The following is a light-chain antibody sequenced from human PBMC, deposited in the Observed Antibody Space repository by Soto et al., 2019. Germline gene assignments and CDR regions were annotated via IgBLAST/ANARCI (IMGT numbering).Light chain of an antibody. CDR3: SSYTSSSTLGV. V-gene: IGLV2-14*01. CDR2: DDS. Sequence: QSALTQPASVSGSPGQSITISCTGTSSDVGGYNYVSWYQQHPGKAPKLMIYDDSNRPSGVSNRFSGSKSGNTASLTISGLQAEDGADYYCSSYTSSSTLGVFGTGSKLTVL. J-gene: IGLJ1*01. CDR1: SSDVGGYNY.